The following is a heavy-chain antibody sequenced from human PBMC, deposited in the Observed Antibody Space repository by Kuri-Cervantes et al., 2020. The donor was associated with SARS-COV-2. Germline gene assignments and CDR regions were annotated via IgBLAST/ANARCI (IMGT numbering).Heavy chain of an antibody. CDR1: GFNFSRTD. CDR2: ISYDGRKK. CDR3: AKDRFGVHDF. D-gene: IGHD2-8*01. Sequence: LSLTCAASGFNFSRTDMHWVRQTPGRGLEWVAVISYDGRKKKCVPSGKGRFTISRDNSQNTLYLQVKSLKSEDTAIYYCAKDRFGVHDFWGQGTLVTVSS. V-gene: IGHV3-30*18. J-gene: IGHJ4*02.